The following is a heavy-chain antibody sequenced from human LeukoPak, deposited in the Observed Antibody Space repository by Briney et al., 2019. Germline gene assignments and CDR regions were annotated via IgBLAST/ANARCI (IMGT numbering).Heavy chain of an antibody. CDR1: GFTFSDHY. CDR3: ARRIGRVSDC. J-gene: IGHJ4*02. Sequence: GGSLRLSCVASGFTFSDHYMDWARQAPGRGLEWVGRIRHKVESYTTEYAASVEGRFTISSDDSKNSLYQQLNYLRIEDMAVYYCARRIGRVSDCWGQRTLVTVSS. CDR2: IRHKVESYTT. D-gene: IGHD2-21*01. V-gene: IGHV3-72*01.